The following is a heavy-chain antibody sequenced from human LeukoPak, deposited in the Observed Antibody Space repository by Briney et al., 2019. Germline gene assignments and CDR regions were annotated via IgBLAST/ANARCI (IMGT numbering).Heavy chain of an antibody. CDR2: IIPIFGTA. Sequence: SVKVSCKASGGTFSSYAISWVRQAPGQGLEWMGGIIPIFGTANYAQKFQGRVTITADESTSTAYMELSSLRSEDTAVYYCARAQDYAFWSGYSAFDIWGQGTMVTVSS. J-gene: IGHJ3*02. V-gene: IGHV1-69*13. CDR3: ARAQDYAFWSGYSAFDI. D-gene: IGHD3-3*01. CDR1: GGTFSSYA.